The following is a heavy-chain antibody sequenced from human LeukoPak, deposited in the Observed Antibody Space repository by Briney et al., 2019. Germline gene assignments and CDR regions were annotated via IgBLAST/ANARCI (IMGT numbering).Heavy chain of an antibody. CDR3: ARRSGIAVAGAFDY. J-gene: IGHJ4*02. D-gene: IGHD6-19*01. V-gene: IGHV3-23*01. Sequence: PGGSLRLSCEASGFTFNGHWMHWVRQAPGKGLEWVSGISGSGDSTYYADSVKGRFTISRDNSKNTLYLQMNSLRAEDTAVYYCARRSGIAVAGAFDYWGQGTLVTVSS. CDR1: GFTFNGHW. CDR2: ISGSGDST.